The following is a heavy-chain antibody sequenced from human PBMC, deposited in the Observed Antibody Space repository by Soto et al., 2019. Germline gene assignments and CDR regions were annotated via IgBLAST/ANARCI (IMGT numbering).Heavy chain of an antibody. D-gene: IGHD6-19*01. CDR1: GASITTYY. V-gene: IGHV4-59*13. CDR2: VYHTGST. CDR3: ARRLFGSGWTLDS. Sequence: TSETLSLTCDVSGASITTYYWSWIRQAPGKGLEWIGNVYHTGSTGYNSSLRSRVTISVDTSKNQFSLNMNSVTAADTAVYYCARRLFGSGWTLDSWGQGALVTVSS. J-gene: IGHJ4*02.